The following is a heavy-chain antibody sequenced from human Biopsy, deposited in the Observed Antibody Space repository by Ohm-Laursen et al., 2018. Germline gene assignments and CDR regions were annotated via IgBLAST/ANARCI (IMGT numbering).Heavy chain of an antibody. V-gene: IGHV1-2*02. J-gene: IGHJ4*02. CDR2: INCKTGAT. CDR1: SYTSTDYN. D-gene: IGHD2-8*01. Sequence: ESSVKVSCKASSYTSTDYNIHWMRQAPGQGLEWLGYINCKTGATNYAQKFQGTVTMTRDTSISTAYLALGSLRSADTAIYYCARDPLNGHKHFDYWGQGSLVTVSS. CDR3: ARDPLNGHKHFDY.